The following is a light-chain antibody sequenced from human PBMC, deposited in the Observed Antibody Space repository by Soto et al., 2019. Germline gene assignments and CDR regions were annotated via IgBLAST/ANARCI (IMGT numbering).Light chain of an antibody. CDR1: QNVGND. V-gene: IGKV3-11*01. CDR2: SAS. Sequence: EIVLTQSPATLSLSPGERATLSCRASQNVGNDLDWYDQKRGQAPRLLIYSASNRATGIPARFSGSGSGTDFTLTISSLEPEDFAAYYCQQRSNWPPTFGGGTKVEIK. CDR3: QQRSNWPPT. J-gene: IGKJ4*01.